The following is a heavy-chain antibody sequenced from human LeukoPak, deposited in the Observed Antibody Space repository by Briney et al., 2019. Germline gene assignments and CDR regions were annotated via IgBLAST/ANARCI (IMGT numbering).Heavy chain of an antibody. D-gene: IGHD2-2*01. J-gene: IGHJ4*02. CDR3: ARGGLYCSTTSCFDY. V-gene: IGHV4-61*02. Sequence: KSSETLSLTCTVSGGSISSGSYYWGWIRQPAGKGLEWIGRIYTSGSTNYNPSLKSRVTMSVDTSKNQFSLKLSSVTAADTAVYYCARGGLYCSTTSCFDYWGQGTLVTVSS. CDR2: IYTSGST. CDR1: GGSISSGSYY.